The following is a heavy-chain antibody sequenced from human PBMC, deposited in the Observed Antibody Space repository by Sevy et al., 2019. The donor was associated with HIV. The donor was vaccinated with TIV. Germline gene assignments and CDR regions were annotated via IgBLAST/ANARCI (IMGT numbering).Heavy chain of an antibody. CDR2: INPNSGGT. D-gene: IGHD3-3*01. J-gene: IGHJ6*02. Sequence: ASVKVSCKASGYTFTCYYMHWVRQAPGQGLEWMGWINPNSGGTNYAQKFQGRVTMTRDTSISTAYMELSRRGSYDTAVYYCATLYTYYDFWSGSTLYGMDVWGQGTTVTVSS. CDR3: ATLYTYYDFWSGSTLYGMDV. CDR1: GYTFTCYY. V-gene: IGHV1-2*02.